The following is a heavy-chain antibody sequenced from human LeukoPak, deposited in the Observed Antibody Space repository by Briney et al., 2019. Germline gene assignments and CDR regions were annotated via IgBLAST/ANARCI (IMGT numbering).Heavy chain of an antibody. Sequence: ASVKVSCKASGYTFTGYYMHWVRQAPGQGLEWMGWINPNSGGTNYAQNFQGRVTMTRDTSISTAYMELTRLRSDDTAVYYCARDSGYSSSREDWFDPWGQGTPVTVSS. J-gene: IGHJ5*02. D-gene: IGHD6-13*01. CDR3: ARDSGYSSSREDWFDP. CDR2: INPNSGGT. V-gene: IGHV1-2*02. CDR1: GYTFTGYY.